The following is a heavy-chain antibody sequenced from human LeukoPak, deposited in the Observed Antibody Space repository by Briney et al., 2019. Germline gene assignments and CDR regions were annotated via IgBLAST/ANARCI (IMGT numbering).Heavy chain of an antibody. D-gene: IGHD4-17*01. Sequence: SETLSLTCTISGGSISSYYWSWIRQPPGKGLEWIGYIYYSGSTNYNPSLKSRVTISVDTSKNQFSLKLSSVTAADTAVYYCARDIHDYGDYVWFDPWGQGTLVTVSS. CDR2: IYYSGST. V-gene: IGHV4-59*01. CDR3: ARDIHDYGDYVWFDP. CDR1: GGSISSYY. J-gene: IGHJ5*02.